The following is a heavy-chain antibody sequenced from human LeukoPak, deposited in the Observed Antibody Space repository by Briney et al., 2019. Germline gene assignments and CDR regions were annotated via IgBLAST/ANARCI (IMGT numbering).Heavy chain of an antibody. D-gene: IGHD5-18*01. CDR2: ISGSGGST. CDR3: AKRGNTAMAPFDY. Sequence: GSLRLSCAASEFTFRRYAMGWVRQAPGKGLEWGSAISGSGGSTYYADSVKGRFTISRDNSKNTLYLQMNSLRAEDTAVYYCAKRGNTAMAPFDYWGQGTLVTVSS. V-gene: IGHV3-23*01. J-gene: IGHJ4*02. CDR1: EFTFRRYA.